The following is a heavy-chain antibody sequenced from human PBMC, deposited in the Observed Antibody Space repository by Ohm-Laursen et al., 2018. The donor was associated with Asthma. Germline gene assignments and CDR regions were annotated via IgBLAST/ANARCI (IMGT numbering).Heavy chain of an antibody. V-gene: IGHV1-46*01. Sequence: AASVKVSCKASGYIFTSYYLHWVRQAPGQGLEWMGVINPSGTTTRYAQKFQDRVTMTKDTSTSTVYMEVSNLRSDDTAVYFCAREGLERGGYYFDYWGQGTLVTVSS. CDR2: INPSGTTT. J-gene: IGHJ4*02. D-gene: IGHD1-1*01. CDR3: AREGLERGGYYFDY. CDR1: GYIFTSYY.